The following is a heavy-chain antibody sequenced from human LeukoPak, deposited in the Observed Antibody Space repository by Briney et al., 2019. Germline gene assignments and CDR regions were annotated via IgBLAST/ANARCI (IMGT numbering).Heavy chain of an antibody. CDR1: GFTFSSYS. V-gene: IGHV3-21*01. Sequence: GGSLRLSCAASGFTFSSYSMNWVRQAPGKGLEWVSSISSSSSYIYYADSVKGRFTISRDNAKNSLCLQMNSLRAEDTAVYYCARLSGGYYCGSGSSYYYYYMDVWGKGTTVTISS. CDR2: ISSSSSYI. D-gene: IGHD3-10*01. J-gene: IGHJ6*03. CDR3: ARLSGGYYCGSGSSYYYYYMDV.